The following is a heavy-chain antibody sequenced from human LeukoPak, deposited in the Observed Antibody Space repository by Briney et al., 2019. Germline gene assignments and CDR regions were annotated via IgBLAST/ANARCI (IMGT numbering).Heavy chain of an antibody. CDR1: GFSFSSHW. CDR2: INQDGREK. CDR3: ARDGVRDGLYFDY. J-gene: IGHJ4*02. V-gene: IGHV3-7*01. D-gene: IGHD5-24*01. Sequence: PGGSLRLSCAASGFSFSSHWMSWVRQAPGKGLEWVANINQDGREKQYVDSVKGRFTISRDNAKNSPYLQMNSLRAEDTAVYYCARDGVRDGLYFDYWGQGTLVTVSS.